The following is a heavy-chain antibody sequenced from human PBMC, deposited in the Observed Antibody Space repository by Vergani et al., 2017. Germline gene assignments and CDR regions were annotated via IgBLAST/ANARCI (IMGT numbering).Heavy chain of an antibody. D-gene: IGHD5-12*01. V-gene: IGHV1-24*01. CDR1: GYTLTELS. J-gene: IGHJ6*02. CDR3: ATPRLRFSYYYYYGMDV. CDR2: FDPEDGET. Sequence: QVQVVQSGAEVKKSGASVKVSCKTSGYTLTELSMHWVRQAPGKGLEWMGGFDPEDGETIYAQKFQGRVTMTEDTSTDTAYMELSSLRSEDTAVYYCATPRLRFSYYYYYGMDVWGQGTTVTVSS.